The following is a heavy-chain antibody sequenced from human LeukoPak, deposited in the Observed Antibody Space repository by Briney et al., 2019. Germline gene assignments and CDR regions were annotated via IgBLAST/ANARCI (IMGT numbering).Heavy chain of an antibody. J-gene: IGHJ6*02. Sequence: PGGSLRLSCAASGFTFSSYSMNWVRQAPGKGLEWVSSISSSSSYIYYADSVKGRFTISRDNAKNSLYLQMNSLRAEDTAVYYCAREWWYSSSSGRMDVWGQGTTVTVSS. CDR3: AREWWYSSSSGRMDV. D-gene: IGHD6-13*01. V-gene: IGHV3-21*01. CDR2: ISSSSSYI. CDR1: GFTFSSYS.